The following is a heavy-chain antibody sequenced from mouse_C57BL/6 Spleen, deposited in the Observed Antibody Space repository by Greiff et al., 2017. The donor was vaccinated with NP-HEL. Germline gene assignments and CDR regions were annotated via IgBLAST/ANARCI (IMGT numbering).Heavy chain of an antibody. V-gene: IGHV1-82*01. CDR2: IYPGDGDT. CDR3: AMNFYFDY. Sequence: VQLQQSGPELVKPGASVKISCKASGYAFSSSWMNWVKQRPGKGLEWIGRIYPGDGDTNYNGKFKGKATLTADKSSSTAYMQLSSLTSEDSAVYFCAMNFYFDYWGQGTTLTVSS. CDR1: GYAFSSSW. J-gene: IGHJ2*01.